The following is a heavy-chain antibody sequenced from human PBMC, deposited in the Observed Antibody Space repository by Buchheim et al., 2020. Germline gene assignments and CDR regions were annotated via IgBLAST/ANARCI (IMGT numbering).Heavy chain of an antibody. CDR1: GFTFSSYG. Sequence: QVQLVESGGGVVQPGRSLRLSCAASGFTFSSYGMHWVRQAPGKGLEWVAVISYDGSNKYYADSVKGRFTISRDNSKNTLYLKMNSLRAEDTAVYYCAKDQYSSRPSIDIWGQGT. CDR2: ISYDGSNK. J-gene: IGHJ3*02. CDR3: AKDQYSSRPSIDI. V-gene: IGHV3-30*18. D-gene: IGHD6-13*01.